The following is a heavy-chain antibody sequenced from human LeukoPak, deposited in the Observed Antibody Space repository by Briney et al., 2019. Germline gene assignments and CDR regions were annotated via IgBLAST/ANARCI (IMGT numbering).Heavy chain of an antibody. J-gene: IGHJ5*02. CDR3: AKTNWGYNWFDP. D-gene: IGHD7-27*01. CDR1: GFTFSTYA. Sequence: PGGSLRLSCAASGFTFSTYAMSWVRQAPGKGLVWVSRINSDGSSTSYADSVKGRFTISRDNAKNTLYLQMNSLRAEDTAVYYCAKTNWGYNWFDPWGQGTLVTVSS. V-gene: IGHV3-74*01. CDR2: INSDGSST.